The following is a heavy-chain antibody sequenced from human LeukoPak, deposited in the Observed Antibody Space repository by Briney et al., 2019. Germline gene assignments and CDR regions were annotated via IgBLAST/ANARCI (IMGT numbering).Heavy chain of an antibody. Sequence: ASVKVSCKASGYVYTSHWMHWVRQAPGQGLEWMGVINPSGTTTVYAQKFQGRVTMTRDTSTSTDYLELRSLRSEDTATYYCARDHSRTEGGTSFWWFDPWGQGTLVTVSS. V-gene: IGHV1-46*01. CDR2: INPSGTTT. J-gene: IGHJ5*02. CDR3: ARDHSRTEGGTSFWWFDP. D-gene: IGHD1-26*01. CDR1: GYVYTSHW.